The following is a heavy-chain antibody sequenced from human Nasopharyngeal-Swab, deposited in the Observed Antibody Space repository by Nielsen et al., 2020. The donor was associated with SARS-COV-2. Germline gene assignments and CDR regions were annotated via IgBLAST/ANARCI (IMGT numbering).Heavy chain of an antibody. J-gene: IGHJ4*02. D-gene: IGHD5-18*01. CDR2: ISGSGGST. Sequence: GESLNTPCAAPGFTFSSYALSWARQAPGKGLEWVSAISGSGGSTYYADSVKGRFTISRDNSKNTLYLQMNSLRAEDTAVYYCAKSGYSYGYSGMPALDYWGQGTLVTVSS. CDR1: GFTFSSYA. CDR3: AKSGYSYGYSGMPALDY. V-gene: IGHV3-23*01.